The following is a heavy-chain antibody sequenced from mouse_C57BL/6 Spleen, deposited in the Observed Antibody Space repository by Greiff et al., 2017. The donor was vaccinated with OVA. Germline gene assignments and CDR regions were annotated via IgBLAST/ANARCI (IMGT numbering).Heavy chain of an antibody. V-gene: IGHV1-64*01. D-gene: IGHD3-3*01. CDR1: GYPFTSSW. CDR3: ARGGRGMDY. Sequence: QLPQPGAELVKPGASVTLSCQASGYPFTSSWMHLVPQRPGQCLDWIGMIHPNSGSTNYNEKFKSKATLTVDKSSSTAYMQLSSLTSEDSAVYYCARGGRGMDYWGQGTSVTVSS. CDR2: IHPNSGST. J-gene: IGHJ4*01.